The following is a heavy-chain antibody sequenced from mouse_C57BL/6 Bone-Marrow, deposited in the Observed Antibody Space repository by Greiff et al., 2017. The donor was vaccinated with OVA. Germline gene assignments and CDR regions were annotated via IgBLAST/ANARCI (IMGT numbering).Heavy chain of an antibody. CDR3: ARDSITTEAMDY. J-gene: IGHJ4*01. Sequence: QVQLQQPGAELVMPGASVKLSCKASGYTFTSYWMHWVKQRPGQGLEWMGEIDPSDSYTNYNQKFKGKSTLTVDKSSSTAYMQLSSLTSEDSAVYYCARDSITTEAMDYWGQGTSVTVSS. D-gene: IGHD1-2*01. V-gene: IGHV1-69*01. CDR1: GYTFTSYW. CDR2: IDPSDSYT.